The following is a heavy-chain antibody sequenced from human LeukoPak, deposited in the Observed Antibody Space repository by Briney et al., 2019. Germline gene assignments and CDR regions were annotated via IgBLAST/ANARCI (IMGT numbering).Heavy chain of an antibody. Sequence: SETLSLTCTVSGDSISSSSYYWGWIRQPPGKGLEWIESISYSGSTYYNPSLKSRVTMSVDTSKKQFSLKLSSVTAADTAVYYCARSLEDTAMPYWGQGTLVTVSS. CDR2: ISYSGST. V-gene: IGHV4-39*07. CDR1: GDSISSSSYY. D-gene: IGHD5-18*01. CDR3: ARSLEDTAMPY. J-gene: IGHJ4*02.